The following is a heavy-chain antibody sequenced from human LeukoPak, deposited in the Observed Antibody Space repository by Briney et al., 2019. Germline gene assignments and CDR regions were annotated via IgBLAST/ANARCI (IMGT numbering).Heavy chain of an antibody. CDR3: AKGHYDSSCYYFDY. J-gene: IGHJ4*02. CDR1: GFTFSNYG. D-gene: IGHD3-22*01. Sequence: GGSETLSCAASGFTFSNYGMHWVRQAPGKGLEWVAVISYTGSSEYYPDSVKGRFTISRDNSKNTLYLQMNSLRAEDTAVYYCAKGHYDSSCYYFDYWGKGTLVSSSS. V-gene: IGHV3-30*18. CDR2: ISYTGSSE.